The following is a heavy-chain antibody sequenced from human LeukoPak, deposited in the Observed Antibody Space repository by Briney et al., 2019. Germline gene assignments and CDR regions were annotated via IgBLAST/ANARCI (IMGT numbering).Heavy chain of an antibody. V-gene: IGHV5-51*01. Sequence: GESLKISCKGSGYSFTIYWIGWVRKMPGKGLEWMGIIYPGDSDTRYSPSFQGQVTISADKSFSTAYLQWSSLKASDTAIYYCARQSGYCGGGSCAIDYWGQGTLVTVSS. CDR2: IYPGDSDT. D-gene: IGHD2-15*01. CDR3: ARQSGYCGGGSCAIDY. J-gene: IGHJ4*02. CDR1: GYSFTIYW.